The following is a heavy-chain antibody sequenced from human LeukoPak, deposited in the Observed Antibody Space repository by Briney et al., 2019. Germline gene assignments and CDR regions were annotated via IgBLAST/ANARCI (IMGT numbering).Heavy chain of an antibody. CDR1: GFTFSSYS. Sequence: PGGSLRLSYAASGFTFSSYSMNWVRQAPGKGLEWVSYISSSSTIYYADSVKGRFTISRDNAKNSLYLQMNSLRDEDTAVYYCATFALYYYDSSDFFDYWGQGTLVTVSS. D-gene: IGHD3-22*01. CDR2: ISSSSTI. V-gene: IGHV3-48*02. J-gene: IGHJ4*02. CDR3: ATFALYYYDSSDFFDY.